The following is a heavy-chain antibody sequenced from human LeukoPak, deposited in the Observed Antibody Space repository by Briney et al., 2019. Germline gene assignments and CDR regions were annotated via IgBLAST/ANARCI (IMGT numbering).Heavy chain of an antibody. D-gene: IGHD5-24*01. J-gene: IGHJ4*02. CDR2: IYYSGST. V-gene: IGHV4-59*01. CDR1: GGSISSYY. CDR3: ARVRPGRWLQDY. Sequence: SETLSLTCTVSGGSISSYYWSWIRQPPGKGLEWIGYIYYSGSTNYNPSLKSQVTISVDTSKNQFSLKLSSVTAADTAVYYCARVRPGRWLQDYWGQETLVTVSS.